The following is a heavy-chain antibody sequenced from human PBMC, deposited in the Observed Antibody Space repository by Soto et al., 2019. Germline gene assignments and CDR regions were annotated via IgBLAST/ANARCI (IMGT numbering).Heavy chain of an antibody. CDR1: GGSISSGDYY. J-gene: IGHJ4*02. V-gene: IGHV4-30-4*01. D-gene: IGHD2-8*01. Sequence: SETLSLTCTVSGGSISSGDYYWSWIRQPPGKGLEWIGYIYYSGSTYYNPSLKSRVTISVDTSKNQFSLKLSSVTAADTAVYYCARVGPDCTNGVCYTFYFDYWGQGTLVTSPQ. CDR2: IYYSGST. CDR3: ARVGPDCTNGVCYTFYFDY.